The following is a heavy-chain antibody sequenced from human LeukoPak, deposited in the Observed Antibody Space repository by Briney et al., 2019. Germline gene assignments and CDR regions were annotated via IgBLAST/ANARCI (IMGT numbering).Heavy chain of an antibody. V-gene: IGHV4-59*01. D-gene: IGHD4-17*01. J-gene: IGHJ4*02. CDR1: GGTISTYY. Sequence: SETLSLTCTVSGGTISTYYWSWIRQPPGKGLEWIGYIYYSGSTNYNPSLKSRVTISVDTSKNQFSLRLSSVTAADTAVYYCARTHDYGDYPTTYFDYWGQGTLVTVSS. CDR2: IYYSGST. CDR3: ARTHDYGDYPTTYFDY.